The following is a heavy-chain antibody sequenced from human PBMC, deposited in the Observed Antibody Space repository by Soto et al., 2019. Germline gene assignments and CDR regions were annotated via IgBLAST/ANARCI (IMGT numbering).Heavy chain of an antibody. CDR2: ISYDGSNK. Sequence: QVQLVESGGGVVQPGRSLRLSCAASGFTFSSYAMHWVRQAPGKGLEWVAVISYDGSNKYYADSVKGRFTISRDNSKNTLYLQMNSLRAEDTAVYYCARDSTASAFDIWGQGTMVTVSS. CDR3: ARDSTASAFDI. CDR1: GFTFSSYA. J-gene: IGHJ3*02. V-gene: IGHV3-30-3*01. D-gene: IGHD3-3*02.